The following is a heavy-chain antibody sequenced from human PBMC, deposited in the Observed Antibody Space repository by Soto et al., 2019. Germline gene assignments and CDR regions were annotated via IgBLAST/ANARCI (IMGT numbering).Heavy chain of an antibody. Sequence: EVQLLESGGGLVQPGGSLRLSCTASGFTFSSYAMSWVRQAPGKGLEWVSAISGSGGSTYYADSVKGRFTISRDNSKNTLYLQMNSLRAEDTAVYYCAKGKRSSGHRYYFDYWGQGTLVTVSS. J-gene: IGHJ4*02. CDR2: ISGSGGST. CDR3: AKGKRSSGHRYYFDY. CDR1: GFTFSSYA. D-gene: IGHD6-19*01. V-gene: IGHV3-23*01.